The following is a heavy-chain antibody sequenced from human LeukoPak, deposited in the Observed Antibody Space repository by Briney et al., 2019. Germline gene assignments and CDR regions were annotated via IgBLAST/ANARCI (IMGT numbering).Heavy chain of an antibody. CDR1: GFTFSSYE. CDR2: ISSSGSTI. J-gene: IGHJ4*02. D-gene: IGHD3-22*01. Sequence: PGGSLRLSCAASGFTFSSYEMNWVHQAPGKGLEWVSYISSSGSTIYYADSVKGRFTISRDNAKNSLYLQMNSLRAEDTAVYYCAREDDSSGYYPHWGQGTLVTVSS. CDR3: AREDDSSGYYPH. V-gene: IGHV3-48*03.